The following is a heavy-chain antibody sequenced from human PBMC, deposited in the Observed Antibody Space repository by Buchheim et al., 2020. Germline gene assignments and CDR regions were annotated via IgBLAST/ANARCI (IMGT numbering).Heavy chain of an antibody. CDR3: ARGVTGPGAAYYYGMDV. J-gene: IGHJ6*02. D-gene: IGHD3-9*01. V-gene: IGHV4-61*02. CDR1: GDSISSTSHS. Sequence: QVQLQESGPGLVKPSQTLSLTCTVSGDSISSTSHSWNWIRQPAGKGLEWIGRVYTTGSPNYNPSLKSRVGISLETSQNQFSLSLSSVTAADTAVYYCARGVTGPGAAYYYGMDVWGQGTT. CDR2: VYTTGSP.